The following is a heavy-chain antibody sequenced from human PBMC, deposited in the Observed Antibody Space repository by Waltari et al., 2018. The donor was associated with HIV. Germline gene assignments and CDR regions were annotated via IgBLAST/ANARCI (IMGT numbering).Heavy chain of an antibody. CDR1: GYTFAGYY. D-gene: IGHD1-1*01. V-gene: IGHV1-2*02. Sequence: QVQLVQSGAEVKKPGASVKVSCKASGYTFAGYYIHWVRKAPGQGLEWMGWIDLKSGGTKYAQKFQGRVTMTRDTSISTAYMELSRLRSDDTAVYYCVRGTLTLDYWGQGTLVTVSS. CDR2: IDLKSGGT. J-gene: IGHJ4*02. CDR3: VRGTLTLDY.